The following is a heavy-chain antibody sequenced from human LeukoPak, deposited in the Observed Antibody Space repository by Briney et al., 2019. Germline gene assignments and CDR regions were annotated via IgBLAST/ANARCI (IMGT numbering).Heavy chain of an antibody. D-gene: IGHD6-25*01. CDR2: IYSGGST. J-gene: IGHJ3*02. Sequence: GGSLRLSCAASGFTVSSNYMSWVRQAPGKGLEWVSVIYSGGSTYYADSAKGRFTISRDNSKNTLYLQMNSLRAEDTAVYYCAKDPPRQRSSAFDIWGQGTMVTVSS. CDR1: GFTVSSNY. V-gene: IGHV3-53*01. CDR3: AKDPPRQRSSAFDI.